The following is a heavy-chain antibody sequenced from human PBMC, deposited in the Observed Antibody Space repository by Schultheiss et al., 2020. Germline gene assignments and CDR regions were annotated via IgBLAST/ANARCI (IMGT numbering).Heavy chain of an antibody. Sequence: GGSLRLSCAASGFTFSSYGMHWVRQAPGKGLEWVSYISSSGSTIYYADSVKGRFTISRDNAKNSLYLQMNSLRAEDTAVYYCARDRLGPSLVIIGGMDVWGQGTTVTVSS. D-gene: IGHD3-9*01. CDR2: ISSSGSTI. V-gene: IGHV3-48*04. CDR1: GFTFSSYG. J-gene: IGHJ6*02. CDR3: ARDRLGPSLVIIGGMDV.